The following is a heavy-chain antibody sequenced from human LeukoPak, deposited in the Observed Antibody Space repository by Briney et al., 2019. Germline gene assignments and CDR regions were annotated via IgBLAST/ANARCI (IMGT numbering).Heavy chain of an antibody. J-gene: IGHJ4*02. CDR3: ARDFTIVRGVLDY. CDR1: GGSISSSNW. CDR2: SYHSGST. V-gene: IGHV4-4*02. D-gene: IGHD3-10*01. Sequence: PSETLSLTCAVSGGSISSSNWWGWVRQPPVKGLEWIGDSYHSGSTNYNRSITSRVTISVDKCKNQLSLKLRSVTAADTAVFYCARDFTIVRGVLDYWGPGALVTVSS.